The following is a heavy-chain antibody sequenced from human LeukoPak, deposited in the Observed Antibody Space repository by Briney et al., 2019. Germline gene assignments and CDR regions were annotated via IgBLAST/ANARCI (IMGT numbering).Heavy chain of an antibody. D-gene: IGHD3-9*01. Sequence: ASVKVSCKASGFTFTSSAMQWVRQARGQRLEWIGWIVVGSGNTNFAQGFRERVTLTWDTSTTTAYMELSGLRSEDTAVYYCAAGKLRYFDWLSHPPYFDCWGQGTLVTVSS. CDR3: AAGKLRYFDWLSHPPYFDC. J-gene: IGHJ4*02. CDR1: GFTFTSSA. V-gene: IGHV1-58*02. CDR2: IVVGSGNT.